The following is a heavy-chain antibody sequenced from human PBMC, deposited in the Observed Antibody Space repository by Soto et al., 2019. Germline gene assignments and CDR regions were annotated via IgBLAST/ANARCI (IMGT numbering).Heavy chain of an antibody. CDR1: GDSVSSNSAA. J-gene: IGHJ6*02. CDR2: TYYRSKWYN. V-gene: IGHV6-1*01. CDR3: ARNGGNYYDSSGYYYKSYYYYGMDV. D-gene: IGHD3-22*01. Sequence: QTLSLTCAISGDSVSSNSAAWTWIRQSPSRGLEWLGRTYYRSKWYNDYAVSVKSRITINPDTSKNQFSLQLNSVTPEDTAVYYCARNGGNYYDSSGYYYKSYYYYGMDVWGQGTTVTVSS.